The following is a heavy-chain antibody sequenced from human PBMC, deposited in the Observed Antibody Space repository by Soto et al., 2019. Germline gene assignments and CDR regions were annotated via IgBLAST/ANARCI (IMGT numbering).Heavy chain of an antibody. D-gene: IGHD3-3*01. V-gene: IGHV4-30-2*01. J-gene: IGHJ5*02. CDR3: ARAAGRFLEWLNWLDP. CDR2: IYHSGST. Sequence: SETLSLTCAVSGGSISSGGYSWSWIRQPPGKGLEWIGYIYHSGSTYYNPSLKSRVTISVDRSKNQFSLKLSSVTAADTAVYYCARAAGRFLEWLNWLDPWGQGTLVTVSS. CDR1: GGSISSGGYS.